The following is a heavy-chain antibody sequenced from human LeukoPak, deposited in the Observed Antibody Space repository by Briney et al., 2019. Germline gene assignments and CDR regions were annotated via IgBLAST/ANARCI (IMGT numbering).Heavy chain of an antibody. J-gene: IGHJ4*02. D-gene: IGHD6-13*01. CDR3: ARETARTSSSWEPLDY. V-gene: IGHV1-58*01. CDR2: IVVGSGNT. Sequence: ASVKVSCKASGFTFTSSAVQWVRQARGQRLEWIGWIVVGSGNTNYAQKFQERVTITRDMSTSTAYMELSSLRSEDTAVYYCARETARTSSSWEPLDYWGQGTLVTVSS. CDR1: GFTFTSSA.